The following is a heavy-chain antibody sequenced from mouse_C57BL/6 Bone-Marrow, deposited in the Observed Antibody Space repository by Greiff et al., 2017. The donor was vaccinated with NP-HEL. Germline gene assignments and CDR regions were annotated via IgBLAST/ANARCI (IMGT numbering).Heavy chain of an antibody. J-gene: IGHJ2*01. V-gene: IGHV1-50*01. Sequence: VQLQQPGAELVKPGASVKLSCKASGYTFTSYWLQWVKQRPGQGLEWIGELDPSDSYTNSNQKFKGKATLPVDTSSSTAYMQLSSLTSEDSAVYYCAREGATVVSFDYWGQGTTLTVSS. CDR1: GYTFTSYW. CDR3: AREGATVVSFDY. CDR2: LDPSDSYT. D-gene: IGHD1-1*01.